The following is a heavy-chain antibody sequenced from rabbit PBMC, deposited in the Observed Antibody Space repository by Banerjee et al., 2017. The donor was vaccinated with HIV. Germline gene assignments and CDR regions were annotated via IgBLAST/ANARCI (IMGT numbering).Heavy chain of an antibody. V-gene: IGHV1S45*01. Sequence: EQLEESGGGLVKPEGSLTLTCTASGVSLNDKDVMCWVRQAPGKGLEWIACINIVTGKAVSASWAKGRFTMSRISSTTVTLQRTSLTAADTATYFCARDSVAVIGWNFNLWGPGTFVTVS. CDR3: ARDSVAVIGWNFNL. CDR2: INIVTGKA. D-gene: IGHD1-1*01. J-gene: IGHJ4*01. CDR1: GVSLNDKDV.